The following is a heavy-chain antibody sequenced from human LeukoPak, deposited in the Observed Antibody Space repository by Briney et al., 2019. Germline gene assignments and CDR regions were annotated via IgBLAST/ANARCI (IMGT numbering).Heavy chain of an antibody. D-gene: IGHD6-19*01. CDR2: ISWNSGSI. V-gene: IGHV3-9*01. J-gene: IGHJ4*02. Sequence: GRSLRLSCAASGFTFDDYAMHWVRQAPGKGLEWVSGISWNSGSIGYADSVKGRFTISRDNAKNSLYLQMNSLRAADTALYYCAKDVHSSGRYYFDYWGQGTLVTVSS. CDR1: GFTFDDYA. CDR3: AKDVHSSGRYYFDY.